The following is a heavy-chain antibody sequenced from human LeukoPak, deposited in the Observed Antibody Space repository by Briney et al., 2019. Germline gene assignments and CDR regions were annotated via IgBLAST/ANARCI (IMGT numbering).Heavy chain of an antibody. J-gene: IGHJ4*02. CDR1: GGSISSYY. CDR3: ATMGYSGSHY. V-gene: IGHV4-59*01. Sequence: PSETLSLTCSVSGGSISSYYWSWIRQPPGKGLEWIGYIYYIGSTNYNPSLKSRVTISVDTFKSQFSLKLSSVTPADTAVYYCATMGYSGSHYWGQGTLVTVSS. D-gene: IGHD1-26*01. CDR2: IYYIGST.